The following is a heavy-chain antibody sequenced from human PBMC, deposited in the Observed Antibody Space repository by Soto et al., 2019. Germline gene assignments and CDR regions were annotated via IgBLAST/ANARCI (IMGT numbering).Heavy chain of an antibody. J-gene: IGHJ6*02. D-gene: IGHD6-6*01. CDR3: AKDLLQQLGHGMDV. V-gene: IGHV3-9*01. CDR2: ISWNSGRI. Sequence: GGSLRLSCAASGFTFDDYAMHWVRQAPGKGLEWVSGISWNSGRIGYADSVKGRFTISRDNAKNSLYLQMNSLRAEDTALYYCAKDLLQQLGHGMDVWGQGTTVTVSS. CDR1: GFTFDDYA.